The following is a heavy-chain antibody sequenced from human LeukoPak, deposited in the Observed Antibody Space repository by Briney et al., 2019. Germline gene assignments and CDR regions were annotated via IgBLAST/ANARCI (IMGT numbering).Heavy chain of an antibody. CDR3: ARGSSAAAGLKFDY. V-gene: IGHV4-34*01. D-gene: IGHD6-13*01. CDR1: GGSFSGYY. Sequence: SETLSLTCAVYGGSFSGYYWSWIRQPPGKGLEWIGEINHSGSTNYNPSLKSRVTISVDTSKNQFSLKLSSVTAADTAVYYCARGSSAAAGLKFDYWGQGTLATVSS. CDR2: INHSGST. J-gene: IGHJ4*02.